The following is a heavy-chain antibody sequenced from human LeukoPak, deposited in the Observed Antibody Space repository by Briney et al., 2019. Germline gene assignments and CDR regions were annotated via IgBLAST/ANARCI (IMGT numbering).Heavy chain of an antibody. D-gene: IGHD2-2*01. CDR3: ASGYCSTASCFY. V-gene: IGHV3-48*01. CDR1: GFTFSSYS. Sequence: GGSLRLSCAASGFTFSSYSMDWVRQAPGKGLELISYISSKSRTVYYADSVKGRFTISRDNAKNSLFLQMNSLRVEDTAVYYCASGYCSTASCFYWGQGTLVTVSP. J-gene: IGHJ4*02. CDR2: ISSKSRTV.